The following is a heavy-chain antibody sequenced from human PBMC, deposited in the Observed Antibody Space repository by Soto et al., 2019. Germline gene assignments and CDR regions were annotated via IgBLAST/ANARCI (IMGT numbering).Heavy chain of an antibody. D-gene: IGHD6-19*01. J-gene: IGHJ4*02. Sequence: PSETLFLTCTVSGGSISSSVYYWGWIRQPPGKGLEWIGSISYSGSPYYNPSLKSRVTISVDTSKTQFSLRLSSVTAADTAVYYCARHTGIAVAGTDYWGQGTLVTVSS. CDR1: GGSISSSVYY. V-gene: IGHV4-39*01. CDR2: ISYSGSP. CDR3: ARHTGIAVAGTDY.